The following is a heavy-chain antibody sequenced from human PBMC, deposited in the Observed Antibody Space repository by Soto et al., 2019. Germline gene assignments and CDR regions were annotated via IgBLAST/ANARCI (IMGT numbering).Heavy chain of an antibody. D-gene: IGHD6-19*01. Sequence: QVQLVQSGAEVKKPGASVKVSCKASGYTFTSYGISCVRQAPGQGLELMGWISAYNGNTNYAQKLQGRVTMTTDTYTSTAYMELRSLRPDDTAVYYCASYFSVAGMAAPWGQETLLTVSS. CDR1: GYTFTSYG. CDR2: ISAYNGNT. CDR3: ASYFSVAGMAAP. V-gene: IGHV1-18*04. J-gene: IGHJ5*02.